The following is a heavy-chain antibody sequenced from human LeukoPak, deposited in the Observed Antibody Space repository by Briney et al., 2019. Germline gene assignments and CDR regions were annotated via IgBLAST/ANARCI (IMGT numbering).Heavy chain of an antibody. D-gene: IGHD6-19*01. Sequence: ASVTVSCKASGGTFSSYAISWVRQAPGQGLEWMGGIIPIFGTTNYAQKFQGRVTITADESTSTAYMELSSLRSEDTAVYYCAREVAVAGYDAFDIWGQGTMVTVSS. CDR3: AREVAVAGYDAFDI. V-gene: IGHV1-69*13. J-gene: IGHJ3*02. CDR1: GGTFSSYA. CDR2: IIPIFGTT.